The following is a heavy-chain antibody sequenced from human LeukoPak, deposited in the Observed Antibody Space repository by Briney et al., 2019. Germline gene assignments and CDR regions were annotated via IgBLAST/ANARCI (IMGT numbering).Heavy chain of an antibody. CDR3: TRALPRYYDSSGYYYYFDY. CDR2: IRSKAYGGTT. J-gene: IGHJ4*02. V-gene: IGHV3-49*04. CDR1: GFTFGDYA. Sequence: GGSLRLSCTASGFTFGDYAMSWVRQAPGKGLEGVGFIRSKAYGGTTEYAASVKGRFTISRDDSKSIAYLQMNSLKTEDTAVYYCTRALPRYYDSSGYYYYFDYWGQGTLVTVSS. D-gene: IGHD3-22*01.